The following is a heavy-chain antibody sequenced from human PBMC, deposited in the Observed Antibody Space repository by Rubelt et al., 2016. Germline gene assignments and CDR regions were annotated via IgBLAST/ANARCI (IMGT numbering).Heavy chain of an antibody. CDR2: IYHSGST. V-gene: IGHV4-4*02. J-gene: IGHJ4*02. CDR1: GGSISSSNW. D-gene: IGHD1-26*01. CDR3: ARDIGSQNPGIDY. Sequence: QVQLQESGPGLVKPSGTLSLTCAVSGGSISSSNWWSWVRQPPGKGLEWIGEIYHSGSTNYNPALKSRGTLSVDKSMNHVSLKRSSVTAADTAVYYWARDIGSQNPGIDYWGQGTLVTVSS.